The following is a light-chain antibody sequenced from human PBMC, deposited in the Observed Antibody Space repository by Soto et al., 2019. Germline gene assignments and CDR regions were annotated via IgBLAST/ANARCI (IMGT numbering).Light chain of an antibody. Sequence: EIVLTQSPGTLSLSPGERATLSCRASQSVSSSHLAWYQQKPGQAPRLLIYGASSRATGIPDRFSGSGSGTDFTLTISRLEPEDFEVYYCQQYGSSPLAFGPGTKVDIK. J-gene: IGKJ3*01. CDR1: QSVSSSH. V-gene: IGKV3-20*01. CDR3: QQYGSSPLA. CDR2: GAS.